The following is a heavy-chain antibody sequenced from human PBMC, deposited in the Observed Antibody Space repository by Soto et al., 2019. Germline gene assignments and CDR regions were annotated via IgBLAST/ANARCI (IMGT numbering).Heavy chain of an antibody. CDR3: ARGPPDDGDYESSNFDY. V-gene: IGHV1-69*02. J-gene: IGHJ4*02. CDR1: GGTFSSYT. Sequence: QVQLVQSGAEVKKPGSSVKVSCKASGGTFSSYTISWVRQAPGQGLEWMGRIIPILGIANYAQKFQGRVTITADKSTSTAYMELSSLRSEDTDVYYCARGPPDDGDYESSNFDYWGQGTLVTFSS. D-gene: IGHD4-17*01. CDR2: IIPILGIA.